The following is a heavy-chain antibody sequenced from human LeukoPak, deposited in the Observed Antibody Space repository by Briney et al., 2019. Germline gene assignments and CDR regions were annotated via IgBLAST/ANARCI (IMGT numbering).Heavy chain of an antibody. Sequence: PGGSLRLSCAASGFTFSTYGMHWVRQAPGKGLEWITFIWHDGSHKDYADSVKGRFTISRDNSKNTVYLQMNDLRAEDTALYYCARGWGSKVYASAFDVWGQGTMVTVSS. V-gene: IGHV3-33*01. CDR2: IWHDGSHK. D-gene: IGHD2-8*01. CDR1: GFTFSTYG. J-gene: IGHJ3*01. CDR3: ARGWGSKVYASAFDV.